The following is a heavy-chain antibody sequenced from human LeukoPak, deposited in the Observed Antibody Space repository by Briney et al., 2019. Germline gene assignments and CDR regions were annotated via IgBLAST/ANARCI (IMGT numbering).Heavy chain of an antibody. Sequence: GESLKISCKGSGYSFTSYWIGWVRQMPGKGLEWMGIMYPGDFDIRYSPSSQGQVTISADKSISTAYLQWSSLKASDTAMYYCARHGTGDNWYFDLWGRGTLVTVSS. J-gene: IGHJ2*01. CDR3: ARHGTGDNWYFDL. D-gene: IGHD7-27*01. CDR1: GYSFTSYW. CDR2: MYPGDFDI. V-gene: IGHV5-51*01.